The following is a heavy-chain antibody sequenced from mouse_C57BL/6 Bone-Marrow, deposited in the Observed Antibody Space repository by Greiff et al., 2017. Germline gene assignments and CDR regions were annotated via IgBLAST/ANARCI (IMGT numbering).Heavy chain of an antibody. CDR1: GFTFSSYA. V-gene: IGHV5-4*03. CDR3: ARVLYYYGSSFAY. Sequence: EVKLMESGGGLVKPGGSLKLSCAASGFTFSSYAMSWVRQTPEKRLEWVATISDGGSYTYYPDNVKGRFTISRDNAKNNLYLQMSHLKSEDTAMYYCARVLYYYGSSFAYWGQGTTLTVSS. D-gene: IGHD1-1*01. J-gene: IGHJ2*01. CDR2: ISDGGSYT.